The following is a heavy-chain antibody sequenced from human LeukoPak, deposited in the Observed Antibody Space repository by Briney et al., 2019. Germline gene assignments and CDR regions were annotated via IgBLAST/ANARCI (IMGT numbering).Heavy chain of an antibody. D-gene: IGHD5-18*01. Sequence: SETLSLTCTVSGASISSSSYYWGWIRQPPGKGLEWIGSIYYNGDTYYNSSLKSRLTISVDTSKNQFTLKLSSMTAADTALYYCARLRGYTACNPGYWSQGSLVTVSS. CDR1: GASISSSSYY. J-gene: IGHJ4*02. CDR3: ARLRGYTACNPGY. V-gene: IGHV4-39*01. CDR2: IYYNGDT.